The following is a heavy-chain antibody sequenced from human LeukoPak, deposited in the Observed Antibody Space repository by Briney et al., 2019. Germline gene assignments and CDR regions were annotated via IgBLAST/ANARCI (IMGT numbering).Heavy chain of an antibody. Sequence: SETLSLTCTVSGGSVSSGSYYWSWIRQPPGKGLEWIGYIYYSGSTNYNPSLKSRVTVSVDTSKNQFSLKLSSVTAADTAVYYCARGGPGGYSYGYGFYYYYGMDVWGQGTTVTVSS. V-gene: IGHV4-61*01. CDR1: GGSVSSGSYY. D-gene: IGHD5-18*01. J-gene: IGHJ6*02. CDR3: ARGGPGGYSYGYGFYYYYGMDV. CDR2: IYYSGST.